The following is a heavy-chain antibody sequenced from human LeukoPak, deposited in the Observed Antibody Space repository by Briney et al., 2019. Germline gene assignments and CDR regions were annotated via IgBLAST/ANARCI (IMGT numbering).Heavy chain of an antibody. CDR3: ARGPLYDNSGYYYVNY. D-gene: IGHD3-22*01. CDR1: GYTFTSYD. Sequence: ASVKVSCKASGYTFTSYDINWVRQATGQGLEWMGWMNPNNGNTAYAQMFQGRVTMTRNTSISTAYMELSSLRSEDTAVYYCARGPLYDNSGYYYVNYWGQGTLVTVSS. J-gene: IGHJ4*02. CDR2: MNPNNGNT. V-gene: IGHV1-8*01.